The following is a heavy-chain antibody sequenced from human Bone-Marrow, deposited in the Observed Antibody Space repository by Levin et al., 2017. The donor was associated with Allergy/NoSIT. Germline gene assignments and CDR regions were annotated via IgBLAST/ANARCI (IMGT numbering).Heavy chain of an antibody. CDR1: GFTFRDHS. CDR3: ARGLGGSGFDVSDW. V-gene: IGHV3-64*02. Sequence: GESLKISCAASGFTFRDHSMHWVRQAPGKGLEYVSSINDRGGNAYYADSVKGRFTMYRDDSRQTVFLQMGNLRGDDTGIYYCARGLGGSGFDVSDWWGQGTLVTVSS. CDR2: INDRGGNA. J-gene: IGHJ4*02. D-gene: IGHD5-12*01.